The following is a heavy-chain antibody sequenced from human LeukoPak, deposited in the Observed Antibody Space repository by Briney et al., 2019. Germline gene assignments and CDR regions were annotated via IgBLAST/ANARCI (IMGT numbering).Heavy chain of an antibody. D-gene: IGHD1-26*01. CDR2: INSGANTI. J-gene: IGHJ4*02. CDR3: ARFVRGGSNSMPSFDY. Sequence: PGGSLRLSCAASGFTFSTYEMNWVRQAPGKGLEWVSYINSGANTIFYADSAKGRFTISRDNAKNSLYLQMNSLRAEDTAVYYCARFVRGGSNSMPSFDYWGQGTLVTVSS. V-gene: IGHV3-48*03. CDR1: GFTFSTYE.